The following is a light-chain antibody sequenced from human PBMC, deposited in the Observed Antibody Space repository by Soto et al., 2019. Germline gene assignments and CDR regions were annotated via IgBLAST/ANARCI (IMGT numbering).Light chain of an antibody. J-gene: IGLJ1*01. V-gene: IGLV2-14*01. CDR2: DVS. CDR3: SSYTSSNTPYV. CDR1: SSDVGGYNY. Sequence: SALPQPAPVCGSPRPAHPLFCTGNSSDVGGYNYVSWYQQHPGKAPKLMIYDVSNRPSGVSNRFSGSKSGNTASLTISGLQAEDEADYYCSSYTSSNTPYVFRTGTKVPVL.